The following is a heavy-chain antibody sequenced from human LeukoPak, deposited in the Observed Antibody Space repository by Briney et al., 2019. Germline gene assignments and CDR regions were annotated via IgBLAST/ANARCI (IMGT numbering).Heavy chain of an antibody. J-gene: IGHJ4*02. CDR1: GFTFSSYA. CDR3: AREGYSYGFAIDY. V-gene: IGHV3-30-3*01. Sequence: GRSLRLSCAASGFTFSSYAMHWVRQAPGKGLEWVAVISYDGSNKYYADPVKGRFTISRDNSKNTLYLQMNSLRAEDTAVYYCAREGYSYGFAIDYWGQGTLVTVSS. CDR2: ISYDGSNK. D-gene: IGHD5-18*01.